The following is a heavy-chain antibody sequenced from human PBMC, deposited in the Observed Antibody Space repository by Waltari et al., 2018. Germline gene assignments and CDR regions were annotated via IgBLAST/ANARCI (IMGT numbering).Heavy chain of an antibody. Sequence: QLQLHESGPGLVKPSETLSLTCTVSVGSISSSHYYGGWIRQPPGKGLEWIGSIYYSGSAYYNPSLKSRVTISVDRSNNQFSLKVTSVTAADTAMYYCASQPSGRYYLYYFDYWGQGTLVTVSS. V-gene: IGHV4-39*01. CDR3: ASQPSGRYYLYYFDY. J-gene: IGHJ4*02. CDR2: IYYSGSA. CDR1: VGSISSSHYY. D-gene: IGHD1-26*01.